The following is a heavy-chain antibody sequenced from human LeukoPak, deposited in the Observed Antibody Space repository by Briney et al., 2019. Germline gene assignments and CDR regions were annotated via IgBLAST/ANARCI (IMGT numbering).Heavy chain of an antibody. CDR2: INSDGSST. J-gene: IGHJ4*02. V-gene: IGHV3-74*01. CDR1: GFTFSSYW. Sequence: GGSLRLSCAASGFTFSSYWMHWVRQAPGKGLVWVSRINSDGSSTSYADSVKGRFTISRDNAKNTLYLQMNSLRAEDTAVYYCARGTLGDGFDYWGQGTLVTVSS. CDR3: ARGTLGDGFDY. D-gene: IGHD5-24*01.